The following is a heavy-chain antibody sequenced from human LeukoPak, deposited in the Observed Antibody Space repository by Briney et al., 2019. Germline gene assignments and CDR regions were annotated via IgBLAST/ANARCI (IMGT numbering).Heavy chain of an antibody. CDR1: GYTFTSYG. CDR3: ARVCGTDRCGYYYYCMDV. V-gene: IGHV1-18*01. D-gene: IGHD1-26*01. J-gene: IGHJ6*03. CDR2: IGAYNGNT. Sequence: ASVKVSCKASGYTFTSYGISWVRQAPGQGLEWMGWIGAYNGNTNYAQKLQGRVTMTTDTSTSTAYMELRSLRTDDTAVYYCARVCGTDRCGYYYYCMDVWGKGTTVTVSS.